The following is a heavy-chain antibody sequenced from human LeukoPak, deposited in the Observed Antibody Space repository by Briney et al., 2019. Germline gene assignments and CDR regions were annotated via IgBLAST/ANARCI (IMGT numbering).Heavy chain of an antibody. V-gene: IGHV3-74*01. Sequence: GGSLRLSCAAAGFTFSSFWMSCVRHAPGKGLEWVSRVNPDGTFTNYADSVKGRFTISRDNAKDTVYLQMNSLRVEGTAVYYCARDLGWNYGDFWGQGTLVTVSS. CDR1: GFTFSSFW. CDR3: ARDLGWNYGDF. D-gene: IGHD1-7*01. J-gene: IGHJ4*02. CDR2: VNPDGTFT.